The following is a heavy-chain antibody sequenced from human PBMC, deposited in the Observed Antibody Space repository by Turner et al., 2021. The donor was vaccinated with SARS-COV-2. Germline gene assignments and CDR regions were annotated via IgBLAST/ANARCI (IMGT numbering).Heavy chain of an antibody. V-gene: IGHV3-9*01. CDR2: ISWNSGSI. J-gene: IGHJ4*02. D-gene: IGHD3-9*01. CDR1: GFTFDDYA. CDR3: AKDRGYDILTGYSPYFDY. Sequence: EVQLVESGGGLVQPGRSLRLSCAASGFTFDDYAMHWVRQAPGKGLECVSGISWNSGSIGYADSVKGRFTMSRDNAKNSLYLQMNSLRAEDTALYYCAKDRGYDILTGYSPYFDYWGQGTLVTVSS.